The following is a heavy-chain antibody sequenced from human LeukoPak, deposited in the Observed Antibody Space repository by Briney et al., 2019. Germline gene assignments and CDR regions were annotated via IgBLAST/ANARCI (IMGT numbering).Heavy chain of an antibody. Sequence: SETLSLTCDVYGGSFSGYYWSWIRQPPGKGLEWIGEINQSGSTNYNPSLKKRVTMSLDTSKNQLSLRLTSVTAADTAVYYCARHPFATPFDRWGRGTLVTVSS. D-gene: IGHD2-15*01. J-gene: IGHJ5*02. CDR3: ARHPFATPFDR. CDR2: INQSGST. V-gene: IGHV4-34*01. CDR1: GGSFSGYY.